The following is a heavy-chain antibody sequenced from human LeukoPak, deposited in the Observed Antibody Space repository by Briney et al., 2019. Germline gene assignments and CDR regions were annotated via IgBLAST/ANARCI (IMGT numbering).Heavy chain of an antibody. D-gene: IGHD2-21*02. CDR3: AREGFPSLYCGGDCYSDY. CDR1: GYTFTGYY. CDR2: INPKSGGT. Sequence: ASVKLSCKASGYTFTGYYMHWVRQAPGQGLEWMGWINPKSGGTNYAQKLQGRVTMTRATAIRTASLELSRLRADDTAEYYCAREGFPSLYCGGDCYSDYWGQGTLVTVSS. V-gene: IGHV1-2*02. J-gene: IGHJ4*02.